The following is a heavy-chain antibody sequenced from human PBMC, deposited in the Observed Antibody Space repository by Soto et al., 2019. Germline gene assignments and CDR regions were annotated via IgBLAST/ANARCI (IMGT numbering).Heavy chain of an antibody. J-gene: IGHJ4*02. D-gene: IGHD1-26*01. CDR2: ISYDGSNK. V-gene: IGHV3-30*18. CDR1: GFTFSSYG. CDR3: AKVDVVGATAVDY. Sequence: PGGSLRLSCAASGFTFSSYGMHWVRQAPGKGLEWVAVISYDGSNKYYADSVKGRFTISRDNSKNTLYLQMNSLRAEDTAVYYCAKVDVVGATAVDYWGQGTLVTFSS.